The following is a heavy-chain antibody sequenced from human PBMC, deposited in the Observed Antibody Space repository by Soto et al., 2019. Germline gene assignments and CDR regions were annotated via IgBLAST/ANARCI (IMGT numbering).Heavy chain of an antibody. V-gene: IGHV1-46*01. CDR1: GYPFTNFY. CDR2: INPSSGST. Sequence: QVQVAQSGAEVKRPGASVKVSCWASGYPFTNFYIHWVRQAPGQGLEWMGIINPSSGSTAYAQKCLGRVSMTRDTSTSTVYMEVSSLRSEDTAVYYCARADYYGSSGYHLDYWGQGTLVTVSS. CDR3: ARADYYGSSGYHLDY. J-gene: IGHJ4*02. D-gene: IGHD3-22*01.